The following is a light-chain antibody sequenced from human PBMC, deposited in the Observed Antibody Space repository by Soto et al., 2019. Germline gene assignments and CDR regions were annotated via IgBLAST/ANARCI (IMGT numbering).Light chain of an antibody. V-gene: IGLV2-23*01. J-gene: IGLJ1*01. CDR1: SSDVGSYNL. CDR2: EGN. CDR3: CSYAGSPTYV. Sequence: QSALTQPASVSGSPGQSITISCTGTSSDVGSYNLVSWYQQHPGKAPKLMIYEGNKRPSGVSNRFSGSKSGNTASLTISGLQAEDEADYYCCSYAGSPTYVVGTGTKLTVL.